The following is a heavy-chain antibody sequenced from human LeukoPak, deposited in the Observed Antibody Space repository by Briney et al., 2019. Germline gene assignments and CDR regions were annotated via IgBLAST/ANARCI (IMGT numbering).Heavy chain of an antibody. CDR3: ARVGGSNGNGDSYYFDY. CDR1: GGSISSGGYS. V-gene: IGHV4-30-2*01. J-gene: IGHJ4*02. Sequence: PSQTLSLTCAVSGGSISSGGYSWSWIRQPPGKGLEWIGYIYHSGSTYYNPSLKSRVTISVDRSKNQFSLKLSSVTAADTAVYYCARVGGSNGNGDSYYFDYWGQGTLVTVSS. D-gene: IGHD1-26*01. CDR2: IYHSGST.